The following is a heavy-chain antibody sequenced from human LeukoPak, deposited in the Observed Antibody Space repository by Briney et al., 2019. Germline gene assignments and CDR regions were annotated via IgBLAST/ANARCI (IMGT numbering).Heavy chain of an antibody. V-gene: IGHV6-1*01. CDR3: AGTTDYSSFLAY. J-gene: IGHJ4*02. Sequence: SQTLSLTCAVSGDSVSSSSAVWNWIRQSPSRGLEWLGRTYYRSKWHNEYAESVKSRISITSDTSKNQFSLQLNSVTPEDTAEYYCAGTTDYSSFLAYWGQGTLVTVSS. CDR1: GDSVSSSSAV. D-gene: IGHD4-11*01. CDR2: TYYRSKWHN.